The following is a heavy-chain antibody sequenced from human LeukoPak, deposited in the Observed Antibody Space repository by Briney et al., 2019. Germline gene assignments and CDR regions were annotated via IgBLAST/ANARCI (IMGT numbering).Heavy chain of an antibody. Sequence: PGGSLTLSCAASGFTCSTSWMHWVRQAPGKGLVWVSRINSDGNTRNYADSVKGRFTISRDNAKNTLYLQMNSLRAEDTAVYYCVRDMGYYDKVWGQGTLVTVSS. CDR2: INSDGNTR. D-gene: IGHD3-22*01. CDR1: GFTCSTSW. V-gene: IGHV3-74*01. J-gene: IGHJ4*02. CDR3: VRDMGYYDKV.